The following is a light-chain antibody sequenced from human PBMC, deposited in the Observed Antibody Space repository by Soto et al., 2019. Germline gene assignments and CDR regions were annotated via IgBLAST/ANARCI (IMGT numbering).Light chain of an antibody. CDR3: QHRWNWAYG. CDR1: QSVSSSY. J-gene: IGKJ2*03. V-gene: IGKV3D-20*02. Sequence: EIVLTQSPGTLSLSPGEGATLSCRASQSVSSSYLAWYQQKPGQAPRLLIYGASSRATGIPDRFSGSGSGTDFTLTISRLEPEDFAVYYCQHRWNWAYGFGQGTKLEI. CDR2: GAS.